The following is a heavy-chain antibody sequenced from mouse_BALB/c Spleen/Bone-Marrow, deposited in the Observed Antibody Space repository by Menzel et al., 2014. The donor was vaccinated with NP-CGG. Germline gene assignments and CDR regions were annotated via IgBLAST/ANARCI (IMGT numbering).Heavy chain of an antibody. D-gene: IGHD2-10*02. J-gene: IGHJ4*01. CDR3: TRDQRYGNYIYAMDY. CDR2: ISTGGSYT. CDR1: GFTFSSYT. V-gene: IGHV5-6-4*01. Sequence: EVHLVESVGGLVKPGGSLKLSCAASGFTFSSYTMSWVRQTPEKRLEWVATISTGGSYTDYPDSVKGRFTISRDNAKNTLYLQMSSLKSEDTAMYYCTRDQRYGNYIYAMDYWGQGTSVTVSS.